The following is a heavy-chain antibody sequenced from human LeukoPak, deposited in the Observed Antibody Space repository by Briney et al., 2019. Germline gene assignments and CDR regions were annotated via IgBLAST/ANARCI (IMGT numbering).Heavy chain of an antibody. Sequence: ASVKVSCKVSGYTLTELSMHWVRQAPGKGLEWMGGFDPEDGETIYAQKFQGRVTMTEDTSTDTAYMDLSSLRSEDTAVYYCATAEPRRYCSGGSCYVDDYWGQGTLVTVSS. D-gene: IGHD2-15*01. CDR1: GYTLTELS. CDR2: FDPEDGET. V-gene: IGHV1-24*01. J-gene: IGHJ4*02. CDR3: ATAEPRRYCSGGSCYVDDY.